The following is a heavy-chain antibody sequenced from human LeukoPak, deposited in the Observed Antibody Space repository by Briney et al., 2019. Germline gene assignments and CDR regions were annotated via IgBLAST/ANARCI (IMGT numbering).Heavy chain of an antibody. V-gene: IGHV3-21*01. J-gene: IGHJ4*02. CDR3: ARGTTYYYDSSGYYSFDY. D-gene: IGHD3-22*01. Sequence: GRSLRLSCAASGFTFSSYSMNWVRQAPGKGLKWVSSISSSSSYIYYADSVKGRFTISRDNAKNSLYLQMNSLRAEDTAVYYCARGTTYYYDSSGYYSFDYWGQGTLVTVFS. CDR1: GFTFSSYS. CDR2: ISSSSSYI.